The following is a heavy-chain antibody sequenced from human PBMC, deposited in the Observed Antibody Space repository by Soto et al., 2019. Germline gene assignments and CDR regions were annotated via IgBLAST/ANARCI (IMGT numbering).Heavy chain of an antibody. V-gene: IGHV4-61*03. D-gene: IGHD6-19*01. J-gene: IGHJ4*02. CDR1: GGSVSSGSYF. CDR2: ISYSGST. Sequence: SETLSLTCPVSGGSVSSGSYFWSWIRQPPGKGLEWIGYISYSGSTKYNPSLESRVTISVDTSNKNFSLKLASVTAADTAVYYCARAPYSSGWPDSWGQGTLVTVSS. CDR3: ARAPYSSGWPDS.